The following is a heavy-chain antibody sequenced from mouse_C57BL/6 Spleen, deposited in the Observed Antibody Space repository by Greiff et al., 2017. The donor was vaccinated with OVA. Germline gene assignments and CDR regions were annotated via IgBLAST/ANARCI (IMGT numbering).Heavy chain of an antibody. CDR1: GYTFSDYG. Sequence: EVKLMESGGGLVKPGGSLKLSCAASGYTFSDYGMHWVRQAPEKGLEWVAYISSGSSTIYYADTVKGRVTISRDNAKNTLFLQMTSLRSEDTAMYYCARRFTAQGAFAYWGQGTLVTVSA. CDR3: ARRFTAQGAFAY. V-gene: IGHV5-17*01. D-gene: IGHD3-2*02. J-gene: IGHJ3*01. CDR2: ISSGSSTI.